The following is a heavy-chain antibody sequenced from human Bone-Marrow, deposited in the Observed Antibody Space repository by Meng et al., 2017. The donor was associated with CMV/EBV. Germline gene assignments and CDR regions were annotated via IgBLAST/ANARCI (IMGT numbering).Heavy chain of an antibody. CDR3: ARGPRFVVVPARQFYYYYGMDV. V-gene: IGHV3-30*04. CDR2: ISYDGSNK. Sequence: LSLTCAASGFTFSSYAMHWVRQAPGKGLEWVAVISYDGSNKYYADSVKGRFTISRDNSKNTLYLQMNSLRAEDTAMYYCARGPRFVVVPARQFYYYYGMDVWGQGTTVTVSS. J-gene: IGHJ6*02. D-gene: IGHD2-2*01. CDR1: GFTFSSYA.